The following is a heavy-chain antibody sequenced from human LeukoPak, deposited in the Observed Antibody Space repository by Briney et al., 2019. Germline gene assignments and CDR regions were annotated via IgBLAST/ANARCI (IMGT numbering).Heavy chain of an antibody. CDR1: GYTFTSYY. V-gene: IGHV1-69*13. D-gene: IGHD2-15*01. CDR3: ARDPGSTVGIVVVQHATDAFDI. Sequence: SVKGSCKASGYTFTSYYMHWVRQAPGQGLEWMGGNIPRFGTPDYAQKFQGRVTITADESTSTVYMELTSLTSEDTAIYYCARDPGSTVGIVVVQHATDAFDIWGQGTMVTVSS. CDR2: NIPRFGTP. J-gene: IGHJ3*02.